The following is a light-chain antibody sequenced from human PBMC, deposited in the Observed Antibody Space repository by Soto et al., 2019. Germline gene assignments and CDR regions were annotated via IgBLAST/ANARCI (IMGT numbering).Light chain of an antibody. J-gene: IGKJ4*01. CDR2: DAS. CDR1: QSISSY. V-gene: IGKV3-11*01. Sequence: EIVLTQSPATLSLSPGERATLSCSASQSISSYLAWYQQKPGQAPRLLIYDASNRATGIPARFSGGGTGTAFTLPISSLEPEDFAVYYCQQRGNWPPSFGGGTKVEIK. CDR3: QQRGNWPPS.